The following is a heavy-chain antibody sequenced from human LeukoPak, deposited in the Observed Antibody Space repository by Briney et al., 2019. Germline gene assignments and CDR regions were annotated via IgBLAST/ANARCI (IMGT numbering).Heavy chain of an antibody. CDR1: GYTFTGYG. J-gene: IGHJ4*02. CDR2: ISAYNGNT. V-gene: IGHV1-18*01. D-gene: IGHD6-19*01. Sequence: ALVKVSCKASGYTFTGYGISWVRQAPGQGLEWMGWISAYNGNTNYAQKLQGRVTMTTDTSTGTAYMELRSLRSDDTAVYYCARDPTIAVADYYFDYWGQGTLVTVSS. CDR3: ARDPTIAVADYYFDY.